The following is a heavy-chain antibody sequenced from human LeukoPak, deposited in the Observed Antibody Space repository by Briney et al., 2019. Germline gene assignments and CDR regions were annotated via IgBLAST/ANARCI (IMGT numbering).Heavy chain of an antibody. V-gene: IGHV4-61*02. CDR2: IYTSGST. CDR1: GGSISSGSYY. CDR3: ARGGKRSIMITFGGVIPGPVWFDP. J-gene: IGHJ5*02. Sequence: SETLSLTCTVSGGSISSGSYYWSWIRQPAGKGLEWIGRIYTSGSTNYNPSLKSRVTISVDTSKNQFSLELSSVTAADTAVYYCARGGKRSIMITFGGVIPGPVWFDPWGQGTLVTVSS. D-gene: IGHD3-16*02.